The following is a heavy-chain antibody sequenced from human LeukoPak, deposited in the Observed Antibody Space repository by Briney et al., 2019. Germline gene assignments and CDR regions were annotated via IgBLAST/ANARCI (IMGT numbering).Heavy chain of an antibody. J-gene: IGHJ6*02. D-gene: IGHD3-3*01. V-gene: IGHV3-30-3*01. CDR3: ARDRANYDFWSGYPVYYYYYGMDV. CDR1: GFTFRNYV. CDR2: TSSDLNVK. Sequence: PGGSLRLSCAASGFTFRNYVIHWVRQAPGKGLEWVAVTSSDLNVKLYADSVKGRFTISRDNAKNSLYLQMNSLRAEDTAVYYCARDRANYDFWSGYPVYYYYYGMDVWGQGTTVTVSS.